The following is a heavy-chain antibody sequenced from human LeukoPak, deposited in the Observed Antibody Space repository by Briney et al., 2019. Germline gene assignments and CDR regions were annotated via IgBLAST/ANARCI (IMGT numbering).Heavy chain of an antibody. J-gene: IGHJ5*02. CDR3: ARANCGGDCFNNWFDP. CDR2: IYHSGST. D-gene: IGHD2-21*02. Sequence: SETLPLTCAVSGGSISSGGYSWSWIRQPPGKGLEWIGYIYHSGSTYYNPSLKSRVTISVDRSKNQFSLKLSSVTAADTAVYYCARANCGGDCFNNWFDPWGQGTLVTVSS. CDR1: GGSISSGGYS. V-gene: IGHV4-30-2*01.